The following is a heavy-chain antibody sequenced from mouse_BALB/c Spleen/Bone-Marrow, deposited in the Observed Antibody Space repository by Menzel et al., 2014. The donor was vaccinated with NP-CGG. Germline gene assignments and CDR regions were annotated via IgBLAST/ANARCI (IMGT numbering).Heavy chain of an antibody. CDR1: GFNIKDTY. D-gene: IGHD4-1*01. J-gene: IGHJ4*01. Sequence: EVQLVESGAELVKPGASVKLSCTASGFNIKDTYMHWVKQRPEQGLEWIGRIDPANGNTKYDPKFQGKATITVDTSSNTAYLQLSSLTSGDTAVYYCARWEYYAMDYWGQGTSVTVSS. CDR3: ARWEYYAMDY. V-gene: IGHV14-3*02. CDR2: IDPANGNT.